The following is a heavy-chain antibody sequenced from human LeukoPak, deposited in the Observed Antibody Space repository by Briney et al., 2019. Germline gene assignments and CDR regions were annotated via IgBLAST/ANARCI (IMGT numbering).Heavy chain of an antibody. V-gene: IGHV4-4*02. J-gene: IGHJ4*02. CDR3: ARTMGIAAAGVDY. CDR2: IYHSGST. D-gene: IGHD6-13*01. Sequence: EIYHSGSTNYNPSLKSRVTISVDKSKNQFSLKLSSVTAADTAVYYCARTMGIAAAGVDYWGQGTLVTVSS.